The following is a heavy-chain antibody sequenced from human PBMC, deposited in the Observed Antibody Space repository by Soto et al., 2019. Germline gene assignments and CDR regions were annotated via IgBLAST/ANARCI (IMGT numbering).Heavy chain of an antibody. CDR2: ISGGGDTT. Sequence: EVQLLESGGGLVQPGGSLXXSCXXXGXXXXXXXXTXVRQAPGKGLEWVSAISGGGDTTSYADSVKGRFTVSRDGSKNTLYLQMSSLRAEDTALYYCAKGRGGSGSLTPRVDFWGQGTLVTVSS. V-gene: IGHV3-23*01. CDR1: GXXXXXXX. CDR3: AKGRGGSGSLTPRVDF. D-gene: IGHD3-10*01. J-gene: IGHJ4*02.